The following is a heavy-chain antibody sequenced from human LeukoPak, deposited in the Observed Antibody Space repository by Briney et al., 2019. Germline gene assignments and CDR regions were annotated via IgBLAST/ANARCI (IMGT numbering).Heavy chain of an antibody. Sequence: GSSVKVSCKASGGTFRNYALNWVRQAPGKGLEWMGGTTPILGSAEYAQKFQGRVTVTTDESTSTGYMEMSSLRSDDTAVYYCAGALFHYDSSGYDMDGYGFWGQGTMVTVSS. CDR1: GGTFRNYA. D-gene: IGHD3-22*01. CDR2: TTPILGSA. J-gene: IGHJ3*01. V-gene: IGHV1-69*05. CDR3: AGALFHYDSSGYDMDGYGF.